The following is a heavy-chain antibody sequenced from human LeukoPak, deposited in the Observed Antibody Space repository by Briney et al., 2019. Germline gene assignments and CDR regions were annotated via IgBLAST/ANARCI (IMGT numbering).Heavy chain of an antibody. CDR3: AKDYYYGSGSYPPGMDV. CDR2: ISGSGGST. Sequence: GGSLRLSCAASGFTFSSYAMSWVRQAPGKGLEWVSAISGSGGSTYYADSVKGRFTISRDNSKNTLYLQMNSLRAEDTAVYYCAKDYYYGSGSYPPGMDVWGKGTTVTASS. D-gene: IGHD3-10*01. V-gene: IGHV3-23*01. J-gene: IGHJ6*04. CDR1: GFTFSSYA.